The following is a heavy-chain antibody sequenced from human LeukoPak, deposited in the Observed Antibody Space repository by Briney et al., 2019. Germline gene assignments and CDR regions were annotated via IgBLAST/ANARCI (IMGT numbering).Heavy chain of an antibody. CDR2: IPYDGSDK. CDR3: AEDSDY. CDR1: GFSFSTYA. Sequence: TGGSLRLSCAASGFSFSTYAMHWVRQAPGKGLEWVAFIPYDGSDKYYADSVKGRFTISRDNSKNTLYLQMNSLRAEDTAVYYCAEDSDYWGQGTLVAVSS. V-gene: IGHV3-30*02. J-gene: IGHJ4*02.